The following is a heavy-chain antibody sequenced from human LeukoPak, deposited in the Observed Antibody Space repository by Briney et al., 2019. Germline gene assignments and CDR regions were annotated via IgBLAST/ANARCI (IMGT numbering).Heavy chain of an antibody. V-gene: IGHV3-23*01. Sequence: GGSLRLSCAASGFTFSSYAMSWVRQAPGKGLEWVSAISGSGGRTYYADSVKGRFTISRDNSKNTLYLQMNSLRAEDTAVYYCARGPYDSSGYYFYYYYYMDVWGKGTTVTISS. CDR3: ARGPYDSSGYYFYYYYYMDV. J-gene: IGHJ6*03. CDR2: ISGSGGRT. D-gene: IGHD3-22*01. CDR1: GFTFSSYA.